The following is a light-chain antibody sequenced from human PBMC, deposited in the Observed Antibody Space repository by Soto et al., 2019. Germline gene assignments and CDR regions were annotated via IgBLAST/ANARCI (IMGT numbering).Light chain of an antibody. Sequence: EIVLTQSPATLSLSPGERATLSCRASQSVSSYLAWCQQKPGQAPRLLIYGASNRATGIPDRFCGSGSGTDFTLTTSRLEPEDFATYYCQHYSSVWAFGQGTTGDIK. CDR3: QHYSSVWA. V-gene: IGKV3-20*01. CDR2: GAS. CDR1: QSVSSY. J-gene: IGKJ1*01.